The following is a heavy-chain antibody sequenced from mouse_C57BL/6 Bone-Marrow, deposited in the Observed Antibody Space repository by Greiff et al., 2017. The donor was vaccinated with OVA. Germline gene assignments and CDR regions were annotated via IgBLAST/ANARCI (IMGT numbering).Heavy chain of an antibody. J-gene: IGHJ1*03. V-gene: IGHV5-12*01. CDR1: GFTFSDYY. Sequence: EVKVVESGGGLVQPGGSLKLSCAASGFTFSDYYMYWVRQTPEKRLKWVAYISNGGGSTYYPDTVKGRFTISRDNAKNTLYLQMSRLKSEDTAMYYCARHAYYRNYVEYFDVWGTGTTVTVSS. CDR2: ISNGGGST. D-gene: IGHD2-10*01. CDR3: ARHAYYRNYVEYFDV.